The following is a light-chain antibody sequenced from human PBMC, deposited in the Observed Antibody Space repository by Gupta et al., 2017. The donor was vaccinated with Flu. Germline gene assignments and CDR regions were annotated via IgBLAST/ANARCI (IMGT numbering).Light chain of an antibody. J-gene: IGLJ3*02. CDR3: ATWDDILNVWV. CDR1: SSNIGNNY. CDR2: RNN. V-gene: IGLV1-47*01. Sequence: QSVVTQPPSASGTPGQTVIISCSGSSSNIGNNYVHWYQQFPGMAPKLVIHRNNQRPSGVPDRFSGSKSGTSVSLAISGLRFEDEADYYCATWDDILNVWVFGGGTKVAVL.